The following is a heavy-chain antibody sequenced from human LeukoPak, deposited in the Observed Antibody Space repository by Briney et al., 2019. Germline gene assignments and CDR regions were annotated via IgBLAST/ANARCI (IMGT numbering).Heavy chain of an antibody. CDR3: ATSHTTYADYEPPDY. CDR2: INPNGGGT. V-gene: IGHV1-2*02. CDR1: GYTFTGYY. Sequence: ASVKVSCKASGYTFTGYYMHWVRQAPGQGLEWMGWINPNGGGTKYAQKFQGRVTMTRDTSITTAYMELSRLRSDDTAVYYCATSHTTYADYEPPDYWGQGTLVTVSS. J-gene: IGHJ4*02. D-gene: IGHD4-17*01.